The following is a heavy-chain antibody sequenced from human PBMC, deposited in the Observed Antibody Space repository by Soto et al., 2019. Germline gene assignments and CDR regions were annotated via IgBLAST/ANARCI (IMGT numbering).Heavy chain of an antibody. Sequence: PSETLSLTCAVSGYSISSGYYWGWIRQPPGKGLEWIGGIYHSGSTYYNPSLKSRVTISVDTSKNQFSLKLSSVTAADTAVYYCARDLVGSGWFDYWGQGTLVTVSS. CDR3: ARDLVGSGWFDY. D-gene: IGHD6-19*01. CDR1: GYSISSGYY. CDR2: IYHSGST. J-gene: IGHJ4*02. V-gene: IGHV4-38-2*02.